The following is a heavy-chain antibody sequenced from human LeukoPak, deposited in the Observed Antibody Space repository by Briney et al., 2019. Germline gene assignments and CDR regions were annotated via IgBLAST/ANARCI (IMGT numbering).Heavy chain of an antibody. Sequence: SETLSLTCTVSGGSITTYSWSWIRQPPGKGLEWIGYLYYTGTTTYNPSLKSRLTISVDSSKNQFSLKLRSVTAADTALYYCARRGHGDYADYWGQGSLVTVSS. CDR1: GGSITTYS. D-gene: IGHD4-17*01. V-gene: IGHV4-59*01. CDR3: ARRGHGDYADY. CDR2: LYYTGTT. J-gene: IGHJ4*02.